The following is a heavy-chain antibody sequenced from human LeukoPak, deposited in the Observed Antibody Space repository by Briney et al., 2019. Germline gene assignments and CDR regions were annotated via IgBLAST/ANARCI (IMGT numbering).Heavy chain of an antibody. CDR2: IRYDGSNK. J-gene: IGHJ4*02. Sequence: GGSLRLSCAASGFTFSSYGMHWVRQAPGKGLEWVAFIRYDGSNKYHADSVKGRFTISRDNSKNTMYLQMNSLRAEDTAVYYCAKDSAAPISITMVRGRWYFDYWGQGTLVTVSS. D-gene: IGHD3-10*01. CDR3: AKDSAAPISITMVRGRWYFDY. CDR1: GFTFSSYG. V-gene: IGHV3-30*02.